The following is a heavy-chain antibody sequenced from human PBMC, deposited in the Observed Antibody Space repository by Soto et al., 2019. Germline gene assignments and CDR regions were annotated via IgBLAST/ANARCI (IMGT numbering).Heavy chain of an antibody. Sequence: AGSLRLSCAASGFTFLNHWMNWVRRAPGKGLEWVGRSKSKTDGGTTDYAAPVKGRFTISRDDSKNTLYLQMNSLKTEDTAVYYCTTGDYYDSSGYYDAFDIWGQGT. CDR1: GFTFLNHW. D-gene: IGHD3-22*01. V-gene: IGHV3-15*07. J-gene: IGHJ3*02. CDR2: SKSKTDGGTT. CDR3: TTGDYYDSSGYYDAFDI.